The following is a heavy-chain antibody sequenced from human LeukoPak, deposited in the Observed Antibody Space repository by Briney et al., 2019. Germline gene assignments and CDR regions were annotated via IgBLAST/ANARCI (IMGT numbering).Heavy chain of an antibody. CDR2: INHSGST. CDR1: GGSFSGYY. CDR3: ARRVTAGTLYFDY. Sequence: SETLSLTCAVYGGSFSGYYWSWIRQPPGKGLEWIGEINHSGSTNYSPSLKSRVTISVDTSKNQFSLKLSSVTAADTAVYYCARRVTAGTLYFDYWGQGTLVTVSS. J-gene: IGHJ4*02. V-gene: IGHV4-34*01.